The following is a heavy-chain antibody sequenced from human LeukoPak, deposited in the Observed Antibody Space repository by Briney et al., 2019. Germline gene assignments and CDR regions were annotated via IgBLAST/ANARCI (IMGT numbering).Heavy chain of an antibody. D-gene: IGHD3-10*02. CDR2: IYYSGST. Sequence: PSETLSLTCTVSGGSIRSDYWTWIRQPPGKGLEWIGHIYYSGSTNYNPSLKSRVSISVDTSKDQLSLKLSSVTAADTAVYHCARHMTTDMLDAFDIWGQGTMVIISS. V-gene: IGHV4-59*08. CDR3: ARHMTTDMLDAFDI. CDR1: GGSIRSDY. J-gene: IGHJ3*02.